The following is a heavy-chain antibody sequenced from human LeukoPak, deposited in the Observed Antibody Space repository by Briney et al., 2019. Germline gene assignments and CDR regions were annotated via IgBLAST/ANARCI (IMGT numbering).Heavy chain of an antibody. CDR1: GYTFTGYY. Sequence: ASVKVSCKASGYTFTGYYMHWVRQAPGQRLEWMGWINPNSGGTTYTQKFQSRVTMTRDTSISTAYMELSRLRSDDTAVYYCARKPAAIQNWFDPWGQGTLVTVSS. V-gene: IGHV1-2*02. J-gene: IGHJ5*02. CDR2: INPNSGGT. D-gene: IGHD2-2*02. CDR3: ARKPAAIQNWFDP.